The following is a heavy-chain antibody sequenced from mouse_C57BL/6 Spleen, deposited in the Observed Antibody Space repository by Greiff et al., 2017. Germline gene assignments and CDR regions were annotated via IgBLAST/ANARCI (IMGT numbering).Heavy chain of an antibody. J-gene: IGHJ4*01. CDR2: ISSGGDYI. Sequence: EVKLVESGEGLVKPGGSLKLSCAASGFTFSSYAMSWVRQTPEKRLEWVAYISSGGDYIYYADTVKGRFTISRDNARNTLYLQMSSLKSEDTAMYYCTRDRGAGAMDYWGQGTSVTVSS. D-gene: IGHD3-3*01. V-gene: IGHV5-9-1*02. CDR3: TRDRGAGAMDY. CDR1: GFTFSSYA.